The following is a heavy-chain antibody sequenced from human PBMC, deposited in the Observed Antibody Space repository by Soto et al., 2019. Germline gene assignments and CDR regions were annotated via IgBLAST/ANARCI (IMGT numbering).Heavy chain of an antibody. V-gene: IGHV3-30*03. CDR2: ISYDGSNK. CDR1: GFTFSSYG. D-gene: IGHD1-1*01. CDR3: GTEPPEVPDFDY. J-gene: IGHJ4*02. Sequence: GGSLRLSCAASGFTFSSYGMHWVRQATGKGLEWVAVISYDGSNKYYADSVKGRFTISRDNSKNTLYLQMNSLRAEDTAVYYCGTEPPEVPDFDYWGQGIQVTVYS.